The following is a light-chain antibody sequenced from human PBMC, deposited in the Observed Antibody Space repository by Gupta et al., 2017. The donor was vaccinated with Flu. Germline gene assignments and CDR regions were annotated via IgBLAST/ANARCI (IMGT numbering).Light chain of an antibody. V-gene: IGKV3-11*01. CDR1: QTVSDY. CDR2: AAS. Sequence: EIVLTQSPATLYLSPGERATLFCRASQTVSDYLAWYQQKPGQPPRLLIYAASSRATGIPARFSGSGSQTDFTLTIGSLEPEDFAVYYCQQRGGWPPAYTFGPGTRLEIK. CDR3: QQRGGWPPAYT. J-gene: IGKJ2*01.